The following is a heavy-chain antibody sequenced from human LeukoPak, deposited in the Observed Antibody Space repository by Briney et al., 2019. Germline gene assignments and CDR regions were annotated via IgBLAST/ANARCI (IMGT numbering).Heavy chain of an antibody. Sequence: GGSLRLSCAASGFTFSSYARHWVRQAPGKGLEWVAVISYDGSNKYYADSVKGRFTISRDNSKNTLYLKMNSLRAEDTAVYYCARGQVLGYCSSTSCSPFDPWGQGTLVTVSS. V-gene: IGHV3-30-3*01. J-gene: IGHJ5*02. CDR3: ARGQVLGYCSSTSCSPFDP. CDR2: ISYDGSNK. CDR1: GFTFSSYA. D-gene: IGHD2-2*01.